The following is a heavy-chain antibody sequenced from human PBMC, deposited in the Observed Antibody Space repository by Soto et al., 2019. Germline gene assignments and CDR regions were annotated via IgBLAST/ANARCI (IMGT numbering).Heavy chain of an antibody. J-gene: IGHJ6*03. CDR3: ARVYGFYYFYMDV. Sequence: QAFLEQSGAEVKKPGASVKVACKASGYSLTENGITWVRQASGQGLEYVGWISPDSGKTDYAQKFQCRGTMTRDTSINTVYMEMSSLRSDDTAVYYCARVYGFYYFYMDVWGKGTTVIVSS. CDR1: GYSLTENG. CDR2: ISPDSGKT. V-gene: IGHV1-8*01. D-gene: IGHD2-8*01.